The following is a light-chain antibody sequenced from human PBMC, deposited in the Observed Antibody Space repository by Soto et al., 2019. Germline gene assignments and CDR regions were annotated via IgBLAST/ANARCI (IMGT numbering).Light chain of an antibody. J-gene: IGKJ1*01. CDR2: GAS. CDR1: QTITTNS. Sequence: EIVLTQSPGTLSLSPGERATLSCRASQTITTNSLAWYQQKPGQSPRLLIYGASSRATGIPDRFRGSGSGTDFTLTISRLEPEDFAVYYCQQYGASPRTFGQGTKVDI. V-gene: IGKV3-20*01. CDR3: QQYGASPRT.